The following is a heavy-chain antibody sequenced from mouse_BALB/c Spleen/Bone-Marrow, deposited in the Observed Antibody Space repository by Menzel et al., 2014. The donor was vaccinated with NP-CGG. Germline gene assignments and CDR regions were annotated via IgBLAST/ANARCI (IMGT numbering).Heavy chain of an antibody. J-gene: IGHJ2*01. CDR1: GYAFSSYW. D-gene: IGHD1-1*02. CDR3: ARSTSTMDY. CDR2: IYPGDGDT. V-gene: IGHV1-80*01. Sequence: VQRVESGAELVRPGSSLKISCKASGYAFSSYWMNWVKQRPGQGLEWIGQIYPGDGDTNYNGKFQGKATLTADKSSSRAYMQLSSLASEDSAVYFCARSTSTMDYWGQGTTLTVSS.